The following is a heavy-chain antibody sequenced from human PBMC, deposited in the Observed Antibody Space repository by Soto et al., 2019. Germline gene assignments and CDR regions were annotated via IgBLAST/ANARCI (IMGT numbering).Heavy chain of an antibody. D-gene: IGHD3-9*01. CDR3: AKATGLLRYFDWLLSANDY. CDR2: ISGSGGST. V-gene: IGHV3-23*01. J-gene: IGHJ4*02. Sequence: PGGSLRLSCAASGFTFSIYAMSWARQAPGKGLEWVSAISGSGGSTYYADSVKGRFTISRDNSKNTLYLQMNSLRAEDTAVYYCAKATGLLRYFDWLLSANDYWGQGTLVTVSS. CDR1: GFTFSIYA.